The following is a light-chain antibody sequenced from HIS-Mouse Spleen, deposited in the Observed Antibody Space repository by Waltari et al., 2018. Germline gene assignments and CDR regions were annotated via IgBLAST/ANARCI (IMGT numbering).Light chain of an antibody. CDR1: QSVSSY. Sequence: EIVLTQSPATLSLSPGERATLSCRASQSVSSYLAWYQQKPGQAPRLLIYDASNSATGIPARFSGSGSGTDFTLTISSLEPEDFAVYYCQQRSNWPLTFGGGTKVALK. J-gene: IGKJ4*01. CDR3: QQRSNWPLT. V-gene: IGKV3-11*01. CDR2: DAS.